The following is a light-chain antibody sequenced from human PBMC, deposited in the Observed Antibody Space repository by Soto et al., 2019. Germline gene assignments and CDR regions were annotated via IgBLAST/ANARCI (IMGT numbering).Light chain of an antibody. J-gene: IGKJ1*01. CDR3: HKYGNSPQK. Sequence: EIVLTQAPVTLSLSPGEIATLSWRASQRVSSANFAWYQQKPGQGPRLLIYGASSRATGIPDRFSGSGSGTDFTLTVNILEPDDFAVYYCHKYGNSPQKFGQGTKVDIK. CDR2: GAS. V-gene: IGKV3-20*01. CDR1: QRVSSAN.